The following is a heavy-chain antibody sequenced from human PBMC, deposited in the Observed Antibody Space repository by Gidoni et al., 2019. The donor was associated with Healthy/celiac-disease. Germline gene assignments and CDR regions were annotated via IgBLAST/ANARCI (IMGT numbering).Heavy chain of an antibody. CDR2: ISGSGGST. D-gene: IGHD1-26*01. J-gene: IGHJ4*02. CDR1: GFTFSSYA. Sequence: EVQLLESGGGLVQPGGSLRLSCAASGFTFSSYAMSWVRQAPGKGLEWVSAISGSGGSTYYADSVKGRFTISREKSKNTLYLQMNSLRAEDTAVYYCAAEIVGATPFDYWGQGTLVTVSS. CDR3: AAEIVGATPFDY. V-gene: IGHV3-23*01.